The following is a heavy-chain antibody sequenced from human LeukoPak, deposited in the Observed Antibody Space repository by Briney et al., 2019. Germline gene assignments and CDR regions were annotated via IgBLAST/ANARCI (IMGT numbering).Heavy chain of an antibody. CDR1: GNTLTELA. CDR3: TTPGPGDVLTARDAFDV. V-gene: IGHV1-24*01. J-gene: IGHJ3*01. CDR2: VDPEDCQT. Sequence: ASVKVSCKVSGNTLTELAVHWVRQAPGKGLEWMGGVDPEDCQTIYAQKFQGRVTMTEDTSTDTAYMEFRSLRYEDSAIYYCTTPGPGDVLTARDAFDVWGLGTLVTVSS. D-gene: IGHD3-10*01.